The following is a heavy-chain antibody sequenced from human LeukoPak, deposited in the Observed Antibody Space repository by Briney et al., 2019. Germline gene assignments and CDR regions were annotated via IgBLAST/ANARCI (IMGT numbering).Heavy chain of an antibody. CDR1: GYSFTSYW. Sequence: HGESLKISCKGSGYSFTSYWIGWVRQMPGKGLEWMGIIYPGDSDTRYSPSIQGQVTISADKSISTAYLQWSSLKASDTAMYYCARSITMVRGVIYGMDVWGQGTTVTVSS. CDR3: ARSITMVRGVIYGMDV. CDR2: IYPGDSDT. D-gene: IGHD3-10*01. V-gene: IGHV5-51*01. J-gene: IGHJ6*02.